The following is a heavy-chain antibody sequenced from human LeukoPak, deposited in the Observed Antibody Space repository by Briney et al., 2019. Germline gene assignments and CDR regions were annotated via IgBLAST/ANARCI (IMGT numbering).Heavy chain of an antibody. V-gene: IGHV3-53*01. D-gene: IGHD3-22*01. CDR2: IYSGGST. Sequence: GGSLRLSCAASGFTVSSNYMSWVRQAPGKGLEWVSVIYSGGSTYYADSVKGRFTISRDNSKNTLYLQMNSLRAEDTAVYYCARGDRLTMIVVSYWGQGTLVTVSS. CDR1: GFTVSSNY. J-gene: IGHJ4*02. CDR3: ARGDRLTMIVVSY.